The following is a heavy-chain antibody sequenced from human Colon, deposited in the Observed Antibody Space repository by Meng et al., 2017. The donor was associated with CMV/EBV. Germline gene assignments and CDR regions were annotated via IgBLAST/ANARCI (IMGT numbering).Heavy chain of an antibody. CDR3: ARELARGGY. CDR2: ISPYNGDT. V-gene: IGHV1-18*01. Sequence: QVQLGRVGAEVKKPWASVKVSCKTSGYTFTNFGISWLRQAPGQGLEWMAYISPYNGDTNYAQRFQGRVALTTDTSTSTVYMELGSLTSDDTAMYYCARELARGGYWGQGILVTVSS. J-gene: IGHJ4*02. CDR1: GYTFTNFG.